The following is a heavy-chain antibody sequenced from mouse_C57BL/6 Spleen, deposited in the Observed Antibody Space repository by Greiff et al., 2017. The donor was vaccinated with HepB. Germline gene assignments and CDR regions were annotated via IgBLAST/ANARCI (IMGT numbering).Heavy chain of an antibody. CDR1: GYSFSSSW. Sequence: QVQLQQSGPELVKPGASVKISCKASGYSFSSSWMNWVKQRPGKGLEWIGRIYPGDGDTNYNGKFKGKATLTADKSSNTAYMQLSSLTSEDSAVYFCARTLITTVSTDYFDYWGQGTTLTVSS. CDR3: ARTLITTVSTDYFDY. CDR2: IYPGDGDT. D-gene: IGHD1-2*01. V-gene: IGHV1-82*01. J-gene: IGHJ2*01.